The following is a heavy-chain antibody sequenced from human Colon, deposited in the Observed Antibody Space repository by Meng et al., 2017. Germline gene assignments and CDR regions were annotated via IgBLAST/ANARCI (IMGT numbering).Heavy chain of an antibody. J-gene: IGHJ4*02. CDR2: IYHSGST. D-gene: IGHD6-19*01. CDR1: GGSIRSSNW. Sequence: QVQLEESGPGLGKPWGTLSRTCSFYGGSIRSSNWWSWVQQPPGKGLEWIGEIYHSGSTNYNPSIKSRVTISVDKSKNQFSLKMSSVTAADTAVYYCASFPPPGKQWLVTDYWGQGTLVTVSS. V-gene: IGHV4-4*02. CDR3: ASFPPPGKQWLVTDY.